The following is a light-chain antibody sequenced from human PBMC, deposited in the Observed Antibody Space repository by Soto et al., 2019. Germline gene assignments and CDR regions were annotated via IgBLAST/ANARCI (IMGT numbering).Light chain of an antibody. CDR2: GAS. J-gene: IGKJ1*01. V-gene: IGKV3-20*01. CDR1: QSVSSRF. Sequence: EIVLTQSPGTLSLSPGERATLSCRASQSVSSRFLAWCQQKPGQAPKVLIYGASTRATDIPDRFSGSGSGTDFTLTISRLEPEDFAVYYCQQYESSRTFGQGTKVEMK. CDR3: QQYESSRT.